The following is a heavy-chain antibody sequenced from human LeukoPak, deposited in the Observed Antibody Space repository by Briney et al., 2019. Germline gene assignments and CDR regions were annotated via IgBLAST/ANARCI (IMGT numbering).Heavy chain of an antibody. V-gene: IGHV3-30-3*01. Sequence: GGSLRLSCAASGFTFSSYAMHWVRQAPGKGLECVAVISYDGSNKYYADSVKGRFTISRDNSKNTLYLQMNSLRAEDTAVYYCANLAAIDYWGQGTLVTVSS. CDR1: GFTFSSYA. D-gene: IGHD6-6*01. J-gene: IGHJ4*02. CDR2: ISYDGSNK. CDR3: ANLAAIDY.